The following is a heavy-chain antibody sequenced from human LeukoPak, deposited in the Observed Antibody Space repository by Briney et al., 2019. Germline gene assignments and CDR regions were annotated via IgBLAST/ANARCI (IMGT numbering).Heavy chain of an antibody. Sequence: AGGSLRLSCAESGFTFSSYAMSGVRQAPGKGVEWVSAISGSGGSTYYADSVKGRFTISRDNSKNTLYLQMNSLRAEDTAVYYCAKDRYYFDYWGQGTLVTVS. CDR1: GFTFSSYA. V-gene: IGHV3-23*01. CDR3: AKDRYYFDY. J-gene: IGHJ4*02. CDR2: ISGSGGST.